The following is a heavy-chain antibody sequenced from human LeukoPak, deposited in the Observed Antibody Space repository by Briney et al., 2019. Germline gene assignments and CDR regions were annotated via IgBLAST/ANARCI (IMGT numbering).Heavy chain of an antibody. CDR1: GFTFSSYW. V-gene: IGHV3-74*01. D-gene: IGHD1-26*01. CDR3: ATGRGTPPGF. J-gene: IGHJ4*02. CDR2: INTDGSST. Sequence: GGSLRLSCAASGFTFSSYWMHWVRQAPGKGLVWVSRINTDGSSTNYADSVKGRFTVSRDNAKNTLYLQMNSLRAEDTAVYYCATGRGTPPGFWGQGALVTVSS.